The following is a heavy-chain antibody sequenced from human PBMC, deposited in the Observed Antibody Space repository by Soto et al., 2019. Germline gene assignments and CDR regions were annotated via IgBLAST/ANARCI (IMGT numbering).Heavy chain of an antibody. D-gene: IGHD3-3*01. CDR1: GLTLSNGW. Sequence: GGSLRLSCAGSGLTLSNGWMNWVRQAPGKGLEWVGRISGGTTDYATPVKGRFTISRDDSKNTLYLQMNTLKTEDTAVYYCATDGGASWDFWGQGTLVTVSS. CDR3: ATDGGASWDF. V-gene: IGHV3-15*07. CDR2: ISGGTT. J-gene: IGHJ4*02.